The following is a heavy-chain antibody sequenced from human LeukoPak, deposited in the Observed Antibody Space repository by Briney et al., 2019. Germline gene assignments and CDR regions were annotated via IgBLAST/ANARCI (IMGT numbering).Heavy chain of an antibody. CDR2: INPNSGAT. CDR1: GYTFIGYY. D-gene: IGHD5-18*01. CDR3: AGGYSYGPGYYYYYGMDV. J-gene: IGHJ6*02. V-gene: IGHV1-2*02. Sequence: ASVKVSCKTSGYTFIGYYMHWVRQAPGKGLEWVGWINPNSGATTYAQKFQGRVTMTRDTSITTVYMELSRLRSDDTAVYYCAGGYSYGPGYYYYYGMDVWGQGTTVTVSS.